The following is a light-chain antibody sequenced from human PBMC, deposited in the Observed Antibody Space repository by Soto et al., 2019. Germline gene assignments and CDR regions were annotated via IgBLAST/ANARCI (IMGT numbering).Light chain of an antibody. J-gene: IGLJ1*01. V-gene: IGLV2-14*01. CDR1: SSDVGGYNY. Sequence: QSVLTQPASVSGSPGQSITISCTGTSSDVGGYNYVSWYQQHPGKAPKLMIYEVSNRPSGVSNRSSGSKSGNTASLTISRLQAEDEADYYCSSYTSSTFYVLGNWTKVNV. CDR3: SSYTSSTFYV. CDR2: EVS.